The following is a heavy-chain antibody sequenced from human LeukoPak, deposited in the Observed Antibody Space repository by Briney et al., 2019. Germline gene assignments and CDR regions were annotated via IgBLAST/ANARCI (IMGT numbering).Heavy chain of an antibody. D-gene: IGHD4/OR15-4a*01. J-gene: IGHJ5*02. CDR1: GFVFSNTD. CDR2: ISYDGSKR. Sequence: PGGSLRLSCAVSGFVFSNTDMYWVRQAPSKGPDWVAFISYDGSKRYYGDSVRGRFTISRDNSRNTVYLQMNSLRPEDTAVYYCAKESPDYGDQWGGYSWFDPWGQGTPVTVSS. V-gene: IGHV3-30*18. CDR3: AKESPDYGDQWGGYSWFDP.